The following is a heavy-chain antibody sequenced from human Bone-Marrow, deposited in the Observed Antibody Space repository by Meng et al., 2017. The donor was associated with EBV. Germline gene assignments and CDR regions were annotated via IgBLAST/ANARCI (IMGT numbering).Heavy chain of an antibody. J-gene: IGHJ4*02. V-gene: IGHV3-11*01. CDR1: GFTCSDYD. CDR2: ISNSGGTT. CDR3: ARRSTIYSGRFDF. D-gene: IGHD5/OR15-5a*01. Sequence: VPLGESGWGWVKPGGSLRLRCPSSGFTCSDYDMSWIRQAPGKGLGWVSYISNSGGTTYYADSVNGRFTISRDNTKNSLYMQMNSLRDEDTAVYYCARRSTIYSGRFDFWGQGTLVTVSS.